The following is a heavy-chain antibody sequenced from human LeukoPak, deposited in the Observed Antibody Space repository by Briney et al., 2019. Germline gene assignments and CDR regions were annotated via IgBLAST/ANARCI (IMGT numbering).Heavy chain of an antibody. Sequence: GGSVRLSCAASGVTFSNACMNWVRQAPGKGLEWVDGIKSKTDGGTTDYAAPVKGRFTISRDDSKNTLYLQMNSLKTEDTAVYYCTTLGGYEGEDYWGQGTLVTVSS. CDR3: TTLGGYEGEDY. D-gene: IGHD5-12*01. V-gene: IGHV3-15*07. J-gene: IGHJ4*02. CDR2: IKSKTDGGTT. CDR1: GVTFSNAC.